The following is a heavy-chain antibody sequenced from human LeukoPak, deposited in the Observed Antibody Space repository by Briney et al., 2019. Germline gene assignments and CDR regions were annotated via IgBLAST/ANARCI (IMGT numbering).Heavy chain of an antibody. Sequence: SETLSLTCTVFGGSISSYYWSSIRQPPGKGLEWIGYIYYSGSTNYNPSLKSRVTISVDTSKNQFSLKLSSVTAADTALYYCARGGYCSSTSCYGLSGYYGMDVWGQGTTVTVSS. CDR1: GGSISSYY. D-gene: IGHD2-2*01. V-gene: IGHV4-59*01. J-gene: IGHJ6*02. CDR3: ARGGYCSSTSCYGLSGYYGMDV. CDR2: IYYSGST.